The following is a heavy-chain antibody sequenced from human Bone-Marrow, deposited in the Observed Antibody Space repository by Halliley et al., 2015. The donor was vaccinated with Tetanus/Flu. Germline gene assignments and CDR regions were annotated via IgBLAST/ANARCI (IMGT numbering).Heavy chain of an antibody. CDR2: ISGSGVKT. V-gene: IGHV3-23*01. CDR3: AKGGEILTITPDY. Sequence: SWIRQSPGKGLEWVSTISGSGVKTYFADSVRGRFSISRDRSKNTVYLQMNSLRVEDTAMYYCAKGGEILTITPDYWGQGTLVTVSS. J-gene: IGHJ4*02. D-gene: IGHD4-4*01.